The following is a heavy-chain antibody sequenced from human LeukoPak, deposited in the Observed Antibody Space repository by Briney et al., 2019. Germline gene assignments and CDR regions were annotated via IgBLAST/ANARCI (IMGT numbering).Heavy chain of an antibody. V-gene: IGHV3-23*01. D-gene: IGHD3-22*01. CDR1: GFTFSSYA. CDR3: APDSDSSGYLP. J-gene: IGHJ5*02. Sequence: PGGSLRLSCAASGFTFSSYAMSWVRQAPGKGLEWVPAISGSGGSTYYADSVKGRFTISRDNSKNTLYLQMNSLRAEDTAVYYCAPDSDSSGYLPWGQGTLVTVSS. CDR2: ISGSGGST.